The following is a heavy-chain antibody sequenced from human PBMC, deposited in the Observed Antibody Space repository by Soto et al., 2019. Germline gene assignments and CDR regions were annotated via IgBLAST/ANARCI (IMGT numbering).Heavy chain of an antibody. CDR1: GGSISSGGYY. CDR2: IYYSGST. V-gene: IGHV4-31*03. Sequence: QVQLQESGPGLVKPSQTLSLTCTVSGGSISSGGYYWSWIRQHPGKGLEWIGYIYYSGSTYYNPSLKRRVTISVDTSKNQFSLKLSSVTAADTAVYYCASDPYDSKTHYGMDVWGQGTTVTVSS. J-gene: IGHJ6*02. D-gene: IGHD3-22*01. CDR3: ASDPYDSKTHYGMDV.